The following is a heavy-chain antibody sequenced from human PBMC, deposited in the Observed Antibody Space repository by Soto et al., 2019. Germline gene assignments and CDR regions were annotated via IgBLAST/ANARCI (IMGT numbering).Heavy chain of an antibody. CDR3: ARAGSTRSSSSKFDY. CDR1: GGSISSYY. D-gene: IGHD6-6*01. J-gene: IGHJ4*02. Sequence: SETLSLTCTVSGGSISSYYWSWIRQPPGKGLEWIGYIYYSGSTNYNPSLKSRVTISVDTSKNQFSLKLSSVTAADTAVYYCARAGSTRSSSSKFDYWGQRTPVTVPP. V-gene: IGHV4-59*01. CDR2: IYYSGST.